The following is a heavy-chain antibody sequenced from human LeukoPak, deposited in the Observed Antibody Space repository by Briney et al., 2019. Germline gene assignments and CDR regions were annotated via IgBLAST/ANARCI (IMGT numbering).Heavy chain of an antibody. CDR2: ISSSGSTI. CDR3: ARVSTIGEAARQGYYYYMDV. V-gene: IGHV3-48*03. J-gene: IGHJ6*03. Sequence: PGGSLRLSCAASGFTFSSYEMNWVRQAPGKGLEWVSYISSSGSTIYYADSVKGRFTISRDNAKNSLYLQMNSLRAEDTALYYCARVSTIGEAARQGYYYYMDVWGKGTTVTVSS. CDR1: GFTFSSYE. D-gene: IGHD6-6*01.